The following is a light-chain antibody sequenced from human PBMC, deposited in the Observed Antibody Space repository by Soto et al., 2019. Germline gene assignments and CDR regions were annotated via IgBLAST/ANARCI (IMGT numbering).Light chain of an antibody. CDR3: MHALQTPLT. J-gene: IGKJ4*01. V-gene: IGKV2-28*01. Sequence: DIVMTQSPLSLPVTPGEPASISCRSSQSLLHRSGYNYLTWYLQKPGQSPQLLIYLASSRASGVPDRFSGSGSGTEFTLKISRVEAEDVGVYYCMHALQTPLTFGGGTKVEI. CDR2: LAS. CDR1: QSLLHRSGYNY.